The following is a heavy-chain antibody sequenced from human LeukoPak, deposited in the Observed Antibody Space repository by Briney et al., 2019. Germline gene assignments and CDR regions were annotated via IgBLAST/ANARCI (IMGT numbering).Heavy chain of an antibody. D-gene: IGHD7-27*01. CDR2: INTANGNT. Sequence: APVTVSCTASGYTFISYAIHWVRQAPGQRLEWMGWINTANGNTKYSQKFQGRVIITRDTSASTAYMELSSLRSEDTAVYYCASLDWGVSDFDYWGQGTLVTVSS. V-gene: IGHV1-3*04. CDR1: GYTFISYA. J-gene: IGHJ4*02. CDR3: ASLDWGVSDFDY.